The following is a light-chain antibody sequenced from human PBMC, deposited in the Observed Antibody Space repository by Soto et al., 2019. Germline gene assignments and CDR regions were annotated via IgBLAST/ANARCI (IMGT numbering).Light chain of an antibody. CDR2: GAT. CDR1: QSVNIN. Sequence: EIVMAQSPATLSVSPGERATRSCRASQSVNINLAWYQQKPGQAPRLLIHGATTRATGIPARFSGSGSGTEFTLTISSLQSEDFAVYYCQQYNNWPRTFGQGTKV. J-gene: IGKJ1*01. V-gene: IGKV3-15*01. CDR3: QQYNNWPRT.